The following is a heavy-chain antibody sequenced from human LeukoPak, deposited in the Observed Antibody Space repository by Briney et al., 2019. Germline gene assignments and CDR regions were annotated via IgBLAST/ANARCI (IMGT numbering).Heavy chain of an antibody. J-gene: IGHJ4*02. CDR2: IYYSGSA. V-gene: IGHV4-39*01. CDR3: ARRFFPTTYYFDSSNYYRSGYFDY. D-gene: IGHD3-22*01. CDR1: GGSISSSSYY. Sequence: KASETLSLTCTVSGGSISSSSYYWGWIRQPPGKGLEWIGAIYYSGSAYYNPSLKSRVTISVDTSKNQFSLKLSSVTAADTAVYYCARRFFPTTYYFDSSNYYRSGYFDYWGQGTLVTVSS.